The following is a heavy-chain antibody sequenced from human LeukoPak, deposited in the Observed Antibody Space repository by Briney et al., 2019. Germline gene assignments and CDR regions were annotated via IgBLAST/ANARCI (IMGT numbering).Heavy chain of an antibody. D-gene: IGHD6-19*01. CDR2: IIPIFGTA. Sequence: SVKVSCKASGGTFSSYAISWVRQAPGQGLEWMGGIIPIFGTANYAQKFQGRVTITADESTSTAYMELSSLRSEDTAEYYCARGLIHASVAGLEYFQHWGQGTLVTVSS. J-gene: IGHJ1*01. V-gene: IGHV1-69*01. CDR3: ARGLIHASVAGLEYFQH. CDR1: GGTFSSYA.